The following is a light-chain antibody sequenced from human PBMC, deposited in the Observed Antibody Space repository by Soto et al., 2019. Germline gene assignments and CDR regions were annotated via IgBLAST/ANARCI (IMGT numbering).Light chain of an antibody. V-gene: IGKV3-20*01. J-gene: IGKJ1*01. CDR3: QQYGSSVWT. CDR2: DAS. CDR1: LSITSNF. Sequence: EIVLTQSPGTLSLSPGERATLSCRASLSITSNFLAWYQQKPGQAPRLLLYDASNRATGIPDRFSGSGSGTDFSLTISRLEPEEFVVYYCQQYGSSVWTFGQGTRVEIK.